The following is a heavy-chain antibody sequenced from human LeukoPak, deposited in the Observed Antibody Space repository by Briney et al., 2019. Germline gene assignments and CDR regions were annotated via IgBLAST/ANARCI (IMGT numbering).Heavy chain of an antibody. J-gene: IGHJ6*02. D-gene: IGHD6-13*01. Sequence: GGSLRFSCAASGFTFSSYGMHWVRQAPGKGLEWVAVIWYDGSNKYYADSVKGRFTISRDNSKNTLYLQMNSLRAEDTAVYYCARDRNPYLAAAGLYGMDVWGQGTTVTVSS. V-gene: IGHV3-33*01. CDR3: ARDRNPYLAAAGLYGMDV. CDR1: GFTFSSYG. CDR2: IWYDGSNK.